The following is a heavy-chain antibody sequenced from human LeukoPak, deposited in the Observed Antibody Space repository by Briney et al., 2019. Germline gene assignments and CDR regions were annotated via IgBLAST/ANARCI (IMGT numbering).Heavy chain of an antibody. CDR1: GYTFTGYY. D-gene: IGHD3-3*01. CDR3: AREAIFGVVTLPPRY. CDR2: IIPIFGTA. Sequence: ASVKVSCKASGYTFTGYYMHWMRQAPGQGLEWMGGIIPIFGTANYAQKFQGRVTITADESTSTAYMELSSLRSEDTAVYYCAREAIFGVVTLPPRYWGQGTLVTVSS. J-gene: IGHJ4*02. V-gene: IGHV1-69*13.